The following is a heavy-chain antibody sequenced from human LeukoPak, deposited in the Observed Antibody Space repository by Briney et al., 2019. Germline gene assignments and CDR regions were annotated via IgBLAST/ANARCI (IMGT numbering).Heavy chain of an antibody. V-gene: IGHV1-2*02. CDR1: GYSFTANH. D-gene: IGHD3-22*01. CDR3: VRENYYYDY. CDR2: MYPSSGGT. Sequence: ASVKVSCKASGYSFTANHLHWARQAPGQGLEWLGKMYPSSGGTEYARNFQGRVTMTRDTSISTAYMELNSLQSDDTAIYYCVRENYYYDYWGQGTLVTVSS. J-gene: IGHJ4*02.